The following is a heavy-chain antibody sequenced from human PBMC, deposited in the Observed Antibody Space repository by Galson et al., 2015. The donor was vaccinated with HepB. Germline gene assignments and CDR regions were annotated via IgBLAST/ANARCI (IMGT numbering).Heavy chain of an antibody. CDR1: GGSISPYY. Sequence: ETLSLTCTVSGGSISPYYWSWIRQSPGKGLEWIGYIYHNGNNNQNPSLKSRVTLSVDMSKSQFSLKLSSVTAADTAIYYCARLLSYYYDSSAYYQGGYFDLWGRGALVTVSS. V-gene: IGHV4-59*08. CDR2: IYHNGNN. CDR3: ARLLSYYYDSSAYYQGGYFDL. J-gene: IGHJ2*01. D-gene: IGHD3-22*01.